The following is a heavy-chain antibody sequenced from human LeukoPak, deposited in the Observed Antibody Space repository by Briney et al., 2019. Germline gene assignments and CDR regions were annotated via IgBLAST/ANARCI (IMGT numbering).Heavy chain of an antibody. J-gene: IGHJ4*02. CDR1: GGSISSYY. D-gene: IGHD3-22*01. V-gene: IGHV4-59*12. CDR2: IYYSGST. CDR3: ARAKRYYDSSGLKYYFDY. Sequence: SETLSLTCTVSGGSISSYYWSWIRQPPGKGLEWIGYIYYSGSTNYNPSLKSRVTISVDTSKNQFSLKLSSVTAADTAVYYCARAKRYYDSSGLKYYFDYWGQGTLVTVSS.